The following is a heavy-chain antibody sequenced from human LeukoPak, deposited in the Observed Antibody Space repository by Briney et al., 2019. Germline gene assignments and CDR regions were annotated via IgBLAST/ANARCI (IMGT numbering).Heavy chain of an antibody. CDR3: ASGSYDYVWGSYRPGH. V-gene: IGHV1-46*01. CDR1: GYTFTGYY. J-gene: IGHJ4*02. Sequence: ASVKVSCKASGYTFTGYYMHWVRQAPGQGLEWMGIINPSGGSTSYAQKFQGRVTMTRDTSTSTVYMELSSLRSEDTAVYYCASGSYDYVWGSYRPGHWGQGTLVTVSS. CDR2: INPSGGST. D-gene: IGHD3-16*02.